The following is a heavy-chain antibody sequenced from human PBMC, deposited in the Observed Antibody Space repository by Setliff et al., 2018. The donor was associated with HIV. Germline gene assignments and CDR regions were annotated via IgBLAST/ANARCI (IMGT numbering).Heavy chain of an antibody. CDR3: AREQPYYNFWSGYYSNWFDP. V-gene: IGHV4-34*01. CDR1: GGSFSGYY. CDR2: INHSGRT. J-gene: IGHJ5*02. D-gene: IGHD3-3*01. Sequence: SETLSLTCAVYGGSFSGYYWSWIRQPPGKGLEWIGEINHSGRTNYNPSLKSRVTITVDTSKNKFSLKLSSVTAADTAVYYCAREQPYYNFWSGYYSNWFDPWGQGTLVTVSS.